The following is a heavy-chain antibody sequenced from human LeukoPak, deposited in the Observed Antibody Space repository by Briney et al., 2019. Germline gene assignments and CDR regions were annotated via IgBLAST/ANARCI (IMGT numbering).Heavy chain of an antibody. V-gene: IGHV4-59*01. CDR1: GGSISSYY. J-gene: IGHJ4*02. CDR3: ARDLWFGELSD. Sequence: SETLSLTCTVSGGSISSYYWSWIRQPPGKGLEWIGYIYYSGSTNYNPSLKSRVTISVDTSKNRFPLKLSSVTAADTAVYYCARDLWFGELSDWGQGTLVTVSS. CDR2: IYYSGST. D-gene: IGHD3-10*01.